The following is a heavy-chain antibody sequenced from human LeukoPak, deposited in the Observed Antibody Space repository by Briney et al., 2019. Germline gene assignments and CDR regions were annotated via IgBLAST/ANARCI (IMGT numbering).Heavy chain of an antibody. J-gene: IGHJ4*02. V-gene: IGHV3-30*02. Sequence: GGSLRLSCAASGFTFSSFGMHWVRQAPGKGLEWVAFIRYDGSNNYYRDSVKGRFTISRDNSKNTLPLQMNSLRAEDTAVYYCAKDAAYYYESSRHHFDYWGQGTLVTVSS. CDR3: AKDAAYYYESSRHHFDY. D-gene: IGHD3-22*01. CDR1: GFTFSSFG. CDR2: IRYDGSNN.